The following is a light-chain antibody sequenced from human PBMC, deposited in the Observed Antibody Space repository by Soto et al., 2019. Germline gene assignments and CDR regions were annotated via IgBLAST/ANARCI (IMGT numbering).Light chain of an antibody. Sequence: SYELTQPPSVSVSPGQTARITCSGDALPKQYAYWYQQKPGQAPVLVIYKDSERPSGIPERFSGSSSGTTVTLTISGVQAEDEADYYCQSADSSVVFGTGTKLTVL. CDR1: ALPKQY. J-gene: IGLJ1*01. CDR2: KDS. V-gene: IGLV3-25*03. CDR3: QSADSSVV.